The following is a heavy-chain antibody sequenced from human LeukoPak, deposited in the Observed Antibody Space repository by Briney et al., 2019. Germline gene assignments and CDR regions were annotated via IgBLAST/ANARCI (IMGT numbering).Heavy chain of an antibody. J-gene: IGHJ6*03. CDR2: MCWNSGSI. CDR1: GFTFYDYA. CDR3: AKVVTGTTLDYYYYMDV. D-gene: IGHD1-1*01. V-gene: IGHV3-9*01. Sequence: GRSLRLSCAASGFTFYDYAMQWVRHAPGKGLEWVSGMCWNSGSIGYADSVKGRFTISTDKAKNSLYLQMNTLRAEDTALYYCAKVVTGTTLDYYYYMDVSGEGTTVTVSS.